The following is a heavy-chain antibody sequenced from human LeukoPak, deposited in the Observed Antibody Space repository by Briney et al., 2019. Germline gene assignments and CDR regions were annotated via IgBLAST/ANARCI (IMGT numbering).Heavy chain of an antibody. CDR3: AKVKGVAGGELGGYFDY. CDR2: ISWNSGSI. J-gene: IGHJ4*02. D-gene: IGHD6-19*01. CDR1: GFTFDDYA. Sequence: GGSLRLSCAASGFTFDDYAMHWVRQAPGKGLEWVSGISWNSGSIGYADSVKGRFTISRDNAKNSLYLQMNSLRAEDTALYYCAKVKGVAGGELGGYFDYWGQGTLVTVSS. V-gene: IGHV3-9*01.